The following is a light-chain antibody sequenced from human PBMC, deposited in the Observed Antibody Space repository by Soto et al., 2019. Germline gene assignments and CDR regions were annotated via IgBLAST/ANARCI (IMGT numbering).Light chain of an antibody. CDR1: SSDVGGYNY. CDR3: FSYAGNYYV. V-gene: IGLV2-11*01. CDR2: DVS. J-gene: IGLJ1*01. Sequence: LTQPRSVSGSPGQSVTISCTGTSSDVGGYNYVSWYQQHPGKAPKLMIFDVSKRPSGVPDRFSGSKSGNTASLTISGLQAEDEADYYCFSYAGNYYVFGNWTKV.